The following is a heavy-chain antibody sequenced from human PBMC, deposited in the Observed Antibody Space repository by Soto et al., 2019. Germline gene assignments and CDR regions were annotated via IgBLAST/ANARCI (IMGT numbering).Heavy chain of an antibody. D-gene: IGHD2-2*01. J-gene: IGHJ4*02. CDR3: ARLRYCSSTSRRVLWFGEFAFDY. CDR2: IYYSGST. Sequence: SETLSLTCTVSGGSISSSSYYWGWIRQPPGKGLEWIGSIYYSGSTYYNPSLKSRVTISVDTSKNQFSLKLSSVTAADTAVYYCARLRYCSSTSRRVLWFGEFAFDYWGQGTLVTVSS. CDR1: GGSISSSSYY. V-gene: IGHV4-39*01.